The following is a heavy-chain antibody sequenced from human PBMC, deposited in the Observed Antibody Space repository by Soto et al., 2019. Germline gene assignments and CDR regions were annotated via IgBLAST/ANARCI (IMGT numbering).Heavy chain of an antibody. J-gene: IGHJ4*02. CDR2: ISAYNGNT. CDR1: GYTFTSYG. Sequence: GASVKVSCKASGYTFTSYGISWVRQAPGQGLEWMGWISAYNGNTNYAQKLQGRVTMTTDTSTSTAYMELRSLRSDDTAVYYCARDYYDSSGSDPEIIFEYWGQGTLVTVSS. D-gene: IGHD3-22*01. V-gene: IGHV1-18*01. CDR3: ARDYYDSSGSDPEIIFEY.